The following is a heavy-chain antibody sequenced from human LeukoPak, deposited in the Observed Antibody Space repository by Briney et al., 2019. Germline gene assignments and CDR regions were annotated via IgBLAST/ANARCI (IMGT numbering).Heavy chain of an antibody. CDR1: GGSISSSSYY. J-gene: IGHJ4*02. CDR3: ASSGYYYGGYYFDY. CDR2: IYYSGST. D-gene: IGHD3-22*01. V-gene: IGHV4-39*01. Sequence: SETLSLTCTVSGGSISSSSYYWGWIRQPPGKGPEWIGTIYYSGSTYYNPSLKSRVTISVDTSKNQFSLKLRSVTAADTAVYYCASSGYYYGGYYFDYWGQGTLVTVSS.